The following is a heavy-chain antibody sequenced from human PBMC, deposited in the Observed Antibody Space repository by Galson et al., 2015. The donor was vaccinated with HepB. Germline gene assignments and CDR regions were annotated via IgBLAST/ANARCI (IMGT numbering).Heavy chain of an antibody. V-gene: IGHV3-64D*06. Sequence: SLRLSCAASGFTFSSYAMHWVRQAPGKGLEYVSAISSNGGSTYYADSVKGRFTISRDNSKNTLYLQMSSLRAEDTAVYYCVKWSAPTVLGYCSGGSCYFDYWGQGTLVTVSS. D-gene: IGHD2-15*01. CDR2: ISSNGGST. CDR1: GFTFSSYA. CDR3: VKWSAPTVLGYCSGGSCYFDY. J-gene: IGHJ4*02.